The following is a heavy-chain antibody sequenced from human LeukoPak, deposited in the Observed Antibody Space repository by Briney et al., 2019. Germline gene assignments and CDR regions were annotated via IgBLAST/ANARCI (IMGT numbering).Heavy chain of an antibody. Sequence: SETLSLTCTVSGGSISNYYWSWIRQPPGKGLEWIGYIYYSGSTNYNPSLKSRVTISVDTSKNQFSLKLSSVTAADAAVYYCARRDHYGVKAFDIWGQGTMVTVSS. CDR1: GGSISNYY. D-gene: IGHD4-17*01. V-gene: IGHV4-59*08. CDR3: ARRDHYGVKAFDI. CDR2: IYYSGST. J-gene: IGHJ3*02.